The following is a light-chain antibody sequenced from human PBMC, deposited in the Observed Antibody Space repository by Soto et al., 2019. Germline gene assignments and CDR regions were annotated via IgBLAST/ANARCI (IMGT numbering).Light chain of an antibody. J-gene: IGKJ5*01. CDR2: GAS. Sequence: ESVLTPSPGTLSLSPGERATLSCRASQSVSSNYLAWYQQKPGQAPRLLIYGASSRATGIPDRFSGSGSGTDFTLTISRLEPEDFAVYYCQQYGSSPPTITFGQGTRLEIK. V-gene: IGKV3-20*01. CDR1: QSVSSNY. CDR3: QQYGSSPPTIT.